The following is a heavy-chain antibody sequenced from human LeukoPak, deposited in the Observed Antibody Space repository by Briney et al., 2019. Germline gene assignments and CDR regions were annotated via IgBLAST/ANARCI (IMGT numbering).Heavy chain of an antibody. CDR1: GFTFSSYG. J-gene: IGHJ4*02. Sequence: PGGSLRLSCAASGFTFSSYGMHWVRQAPGKGLEWVAVIWYDGSNKYYADSVKGRFTISRDNSKNTLYLQMNSLRAEDTAVYYCARDSEMATIFVWNFDYWGQGTLVTVSS. V-gene: IGHV3-33*01. CDR3: ARDSEMATIFVWNFDY. D-gene: IGHD5-12*01. CDR2: IWYDGSNK.